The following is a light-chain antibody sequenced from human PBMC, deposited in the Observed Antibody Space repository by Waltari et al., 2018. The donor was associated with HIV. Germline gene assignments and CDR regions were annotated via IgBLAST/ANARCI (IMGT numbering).Light chain of an antibody. CDR1: SSDVGGYKY. CDR2: DVT. V-gene: IGLV2-11*01. Sequence: QSALTQPRSVSGSPGQSISISCTGTSSDVGGYKYVSWYQQYPGEVPKLMIYDVTKRPSGVPDRCSGSKSVNTASLTISGLQAEDEADYYCCSYAGVYTRWVFGGGTKLTVL. J-gene: IGLJ3*02. CDR3: CSYAGVYTRWV.